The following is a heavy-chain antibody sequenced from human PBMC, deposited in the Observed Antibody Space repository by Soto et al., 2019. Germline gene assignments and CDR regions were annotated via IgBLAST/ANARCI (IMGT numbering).Heavy chain of an antibody. CDR2: INPSGGGT. Sequence: QVQLVQSGAEVKKPGASVKVSCKTSGFTFTSYCMHWVRQAPGQGLEWMGIINPSGGGTSYAQKFQGRVTMTRDTSTSTAYREMSSLRDEDTAMYYCATYYCAREVSSGWPFDHWGQGTLVTVSS. D-gene: IGHD6-19*01. CDR3: ATYYCAREVSSGWPFDH. J-gene: IGHJ4*02. V-gene: IGHV1-46*01. CDR1: GFTFTSYC.